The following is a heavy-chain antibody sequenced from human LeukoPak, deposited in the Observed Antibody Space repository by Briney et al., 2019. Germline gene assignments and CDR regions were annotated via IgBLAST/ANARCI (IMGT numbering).Heavy chain of an antibody. CDR3: ATMMARAFKPTPDAFDI. V-gene: IGHV1-24*01. J-gene: IGHJ3*02. Sequence: EASVKVSCKVSGYTLTELSMHWVRQAPGKGLEWMGGFDPEDDETIYAQKFQGRVTMTEDTSTDTAYMELSSLRSEDTAVYYCATMMARAFKPTPDAFDIWGQGTMVTVSS. CDR2: FDPEDDET. D-gene: IGHD5-24*01. CDR1: GYTLTELS.